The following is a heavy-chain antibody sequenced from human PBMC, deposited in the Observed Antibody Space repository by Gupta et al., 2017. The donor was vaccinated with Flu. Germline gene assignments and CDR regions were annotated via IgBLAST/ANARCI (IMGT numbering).Heavy chain of an antibody. J-gene: IGHJ4*02. Sequence: EVQLVESGGGLVQPGGSLRLSCLASGFIFSGSAMHWVRRAPGKGLQHVSAISTTGDYTVYSDSVKGRFTISRDNSKNSLYLQMSSLRAEDTAIYYCVKDEGVGATLGFFDYWGQGVLVTVSS. V-gene: IGHV3-64D*06. D-gene: IGHD1-26*01. CDR1: GFIFSGSA. CDR3: VKDEGVGATLGFFDY. CDR2: ISTTGDYT.